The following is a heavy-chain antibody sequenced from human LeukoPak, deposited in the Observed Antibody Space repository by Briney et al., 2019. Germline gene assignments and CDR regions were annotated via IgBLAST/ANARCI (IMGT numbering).Heavy chain of an antibody. D-gene: IGHD6-13*01. V-gene: IGHV3-48*01. Sequence: GGSLRLSCAASGFTFSSYSMNWVRQAPGKGLEWVSYISSSSSTIYYADSVKGRFTISRDNAKNSLYLQMNSLRAEDTAVYYCARLPSSSPYYFDYWGQGTLVTVSS. J-gene: IGHJ4*02. CDR1: GFTFSSYS. CDR2: ISSSSSTI. CDR3: ARLPSSSPYYFDY.